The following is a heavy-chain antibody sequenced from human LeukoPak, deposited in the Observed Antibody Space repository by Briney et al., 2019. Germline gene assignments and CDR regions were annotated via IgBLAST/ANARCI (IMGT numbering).Heavy chain of an antibody. V-gene: IGHV1-2*02. Sequence: ASVKVSCKASGYTFTGYYIHWVRQAPGQGLEWMGWINPNSGGTNYAQKFQGRVTMTRDTSISTAYMEPSRLRSDDTAVYYCARGPSWDILTGYRFDPWGQGTLVTVSS. CDR1: GYTFTGYY. D-gene: IGHD3-9*01. CDR2: INPNSGGT. J-gene: IGHJ5*02. CDR3: ARGPSWDILTGYRFDP.